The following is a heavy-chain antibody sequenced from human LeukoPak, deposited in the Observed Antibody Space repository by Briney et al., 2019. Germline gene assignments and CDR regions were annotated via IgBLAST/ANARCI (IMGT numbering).Heavy chain of an antibody. Sequence: GGSLRLSCAASGITFSSYWMSWVRQAPGKGLEWVANIKQDGSEKNYVDSVKGRFTISRDNAKNSLYLQMNSLRAEDTAMYYCARHVPGYYYYYYMDVWGKGTTVTVSS. V-gene: IGHV3-7*01. CDR3: ARHVPGYYYYYYMDV. CDR1: GITFSSYW. J-gene: IGHJ6*03. CDR2: IKQDGSEK.